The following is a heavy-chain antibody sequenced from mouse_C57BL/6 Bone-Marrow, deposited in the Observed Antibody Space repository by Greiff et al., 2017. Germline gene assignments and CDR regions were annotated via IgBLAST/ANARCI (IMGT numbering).Heavy chain of an antibody. V-gene: IGHV1-81*01. CDR3: SRKFYYNKTMDY. D-gene: IGHD2-1*01. CDR1: GYTFTSYG. CDR2: IYPRSGST. J-gene: IGHJ4*01. Sequence: QVQLQQSGAELARPGASVKLSCKASGYTFTSYGISWVKQRTGQGLEWIGEIYPRSGSTYYNEKFKGKATLTADKSSSTAYMVLRSLTSEDSAVYFCSRKFYYNKTMDYWGQGTSVTVSS.